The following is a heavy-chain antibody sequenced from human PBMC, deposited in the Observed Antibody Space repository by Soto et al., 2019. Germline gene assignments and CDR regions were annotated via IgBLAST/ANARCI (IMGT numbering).Heavy chain of an antibody. V-gene: IGHV4-59*08. Sequence: PSETLSLTCTVSGGSISSYYWSWIRQPPGKGLEWIGYIYYSGSTNYNPSLKSRVTISVDTSKNQFSLNLSFVTAADTAVYYCARRYGDYFDYWGQGTMGTVSS. J-gene: IGHJ4*02. D-gene: IGHD4-17*01. CDR2: IYYSGST. CDR3: ARRYGDYFDY. CDR1: GGSISSYY.